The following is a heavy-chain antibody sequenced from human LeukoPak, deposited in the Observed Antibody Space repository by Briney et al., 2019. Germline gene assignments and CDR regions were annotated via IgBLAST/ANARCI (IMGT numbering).Heavy chain of an antibody. D-gene: IGHD5-12*01. V-gene: IGHV1-8*03. Sequence: ASVKVSCKASGYTFTSYDINWVRQATGQGLEWMGWMNPNSSNTGYAQKFQGRVTITRNTSISTAYMELSSLRSEDTAVYYCARSSGYDYLSYYYYYYMDVWGKGTTVTVSS. CDR3: ARSSGYDYLSYYYYYYMDV. CDR2: MNPNSSNT. CDR1: GYTFTSYD. J-gene: IGHJ6*03.